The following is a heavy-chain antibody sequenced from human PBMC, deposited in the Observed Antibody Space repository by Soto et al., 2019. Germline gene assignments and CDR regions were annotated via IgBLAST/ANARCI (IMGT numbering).Heavy chain of an antibody. V-gene: IGHV4-39*01. CDR3: HYDILTGYSDY. D-gene: IGHD3-9*01. J-gene: IGHJ4*02. CDR1: GGSISSSSYY. CDR2: IYYSGST. Sequence: SETLSLTCTVSGGSISSSSYYWGWIRQPPGKGLEWIGSIYYSGSTYYNPSLKSRVTISVDTSKNQFSLKLSSVTAADTAVYYCHYDILTGYSDYWGQGTLVTVSS.